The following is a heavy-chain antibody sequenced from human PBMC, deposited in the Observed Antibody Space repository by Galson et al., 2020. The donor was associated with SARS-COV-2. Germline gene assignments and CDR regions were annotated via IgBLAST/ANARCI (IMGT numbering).Heavy chain of an antibody. CDR1: GGSFSGYY. CDR2: INHSGST. D-gene: IGHD3-22*01. Sequence: SQAWETLSLTCAVYGGSFSGYYWSWIRQPPGKGLEWIGEINHSGSTNYNPSPKSRVTISVDTSKNQFSLKLSSVTAADTDVYYCAGDTYYYDRSGYGVTWFDPWGQGTLVTVSS. J-gene: IGHJ5*02. CDR3: AGDTYYYDRSGYGVTWFDP. V-gene: IGHV4-34*01.